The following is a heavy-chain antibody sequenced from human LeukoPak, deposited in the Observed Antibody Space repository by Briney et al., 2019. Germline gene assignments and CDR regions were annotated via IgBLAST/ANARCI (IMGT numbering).Heavy chain of an antibody. J-gene: IGHJ4*02. V-gene: IGHV1-69*13. CDR1: GGTFSSYA. D-gene: IGHD5-24*01. Sequence: SVKVSCKASGGTFSSYAISWVRQAPGQRLEWMGGIIPIFGTANYAQKFQGRVTITADESTSTAYMELSSLRSEDRGVYYCARGRDGYNYEAFDYLGQGTLVTVSS. CDR3: ARGRDGYNYEAFDY. CDR2: IIPIFGTA.